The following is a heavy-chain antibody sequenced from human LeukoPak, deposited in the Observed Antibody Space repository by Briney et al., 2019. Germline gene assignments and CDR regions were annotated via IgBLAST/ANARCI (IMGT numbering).Heavy chain of an antibody. D-gene: IGHD3-16*02. CDR2: IIPIFGTA. V-gene: IGHV1-69*05. J-gene: IGHJ4*02. CDR1: GGTFSSYA. Sequence: GASVKVSCKASGGTFSSYAISWVRQAPGQGLEWMGRIIPIFGTANYAQEFQGRVTITTDESTSTAYMELSSLRSEDTAVYYCASRYYDYVWGSYRQDYFDYWGQGTLVTVSS. CDR3: ASRYYDYVWGSYRQDYFDY.